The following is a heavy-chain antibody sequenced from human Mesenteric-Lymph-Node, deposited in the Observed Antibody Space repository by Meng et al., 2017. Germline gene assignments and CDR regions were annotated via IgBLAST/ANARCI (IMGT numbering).Heavy chain of an antibody. V-gene: IGHV4-38-2*01. CDR2: IYHSGST. CDR3: ARGYCSSTSCYYFDY. Sequence: ETLSLTCAVSGYSISSGYYWGWIRQPPGKGLEWIGSIYHSGSTYYNPSLKSRVTISVDTSKNQFSLKLSSVTAADTAVYYCARGYCSSTSCYYFDYWGQGTLVTVSS. J-gene: IGHJ4*02. CDR1: GYSISSGYY. D-gene: IGHD2-2*01.